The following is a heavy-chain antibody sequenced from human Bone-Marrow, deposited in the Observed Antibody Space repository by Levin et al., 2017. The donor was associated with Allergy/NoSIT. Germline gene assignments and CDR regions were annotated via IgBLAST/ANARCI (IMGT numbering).Heavy chain of an antibody. CDR1: GISVSSNY. Sequence: PGESLKISCAASGISVSSNYMSWVRQAPGKGLEWVSIMYSGGATHYAESVQGRFTISRDESNNTLFLQMNSLGADDTAVYYCARGSFADYEGFDYWGQGTLVIVSS. V-gene: IGHV3-53*01. D-gene: IGHD4-17*01. CDR2: MYSGGAT. CDR3: ARGSFADYEGFDY. J-gene: IGHJ4*02.